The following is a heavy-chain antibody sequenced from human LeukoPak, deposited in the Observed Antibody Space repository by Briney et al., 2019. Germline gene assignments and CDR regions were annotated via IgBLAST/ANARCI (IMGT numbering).Heavy chain of an antibody. J-gene: IGHJ4*02. CDR3: SYGDYFDY. V-gene: IGHV3-30*03. CDR2: ISYDGSNK. D-gene: IGHD4-17*01. CDR1: GFTFRNYG. Sequence: PGGSLRLSCAASGFTFRNYGMHWVRQAPGKGLDWVALISYDGSNKYYADSVKGRFTISRDNSKNTLYLQMNSLRAEDTAVYYCSYGDYFDYWGQGTLVTVSS.